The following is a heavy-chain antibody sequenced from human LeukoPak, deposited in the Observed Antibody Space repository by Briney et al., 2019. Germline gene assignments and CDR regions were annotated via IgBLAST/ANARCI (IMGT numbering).Heavy chain of an antibody. CDR2: IYYSGST. CDR3: ARERGYCSGGSCYSSGAFDI. D-gene: IGHD2-15*01. Sequence: SETLSLTCTVSGGSISSGDYYWSWIRQPPGKGLEWIGYIYYSGSTYYNPSLKSRVTISVDTSKNQFSLKLSSVTAADTAVYYCARERGYCSGGSCYSSGAFDIWGQGTMVTVSS. J-gene: IGHJ3*02. CDR1: GGSISSGDYY. V-gene: IGHV4-30-4*01.